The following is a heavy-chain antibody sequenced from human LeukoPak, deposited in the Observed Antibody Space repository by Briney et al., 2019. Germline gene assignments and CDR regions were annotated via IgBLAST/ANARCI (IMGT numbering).Heavy chain of an antibody. CDR3: ARGAPSGPFDY. J-gene: IGHJ4*02. V-gene: IGHV1-69*13. CDR1: GGTFSSYA. Sequence: GASVKVSCTASGGTFSSYAISWVRQAPGQGLEWMGGIIPIFGTANYAQKFQGRVTITADESTSTAYMELSSLRSEDTAVYYCARGAPSGPFDYWGQGTLVTVSS. D-gene: IGHD3-10*01. CDR2: IIPIFGTA.